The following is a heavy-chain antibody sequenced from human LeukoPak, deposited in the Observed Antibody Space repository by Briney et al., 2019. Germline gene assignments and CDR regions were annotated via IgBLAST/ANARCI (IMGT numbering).Heavy chain of an antibody. CDR1: GFTFSNYG. Sequence: GGSLRLSCAASGFTFSNYGMHWVRQAPGKGLEWVAVISYDGSNKYYADSVRGRFTISRDNSKNTLYLQMNSLRAEDAAMYYCARVGAGTADFDYWDQGTLVTVSS. V-gene: IGHV3-30*03. CDR3: ARVGAGTADFDY. D-gene: IGHD1-1*01. CDR2: ISYDGSNK. J-gene: IGHJ4*02.